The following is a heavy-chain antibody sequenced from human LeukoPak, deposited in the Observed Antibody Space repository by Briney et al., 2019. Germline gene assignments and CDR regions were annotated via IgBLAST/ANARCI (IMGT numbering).Heavy chain of an antibody. CDR2: INWNGGST. D-gene: IGHD1-14*01. V-gene: IGHV3-20*04. J-gene: IGHJ3*02. CDR1: GFTFDDYG. Sequence: GGSLRLSCAASGFTFDDYGMSWVRQAPGKGLEWVSGINWNGGSTGYADSVKDRFTISRDNTKNSRCMQMNSLRNEDTALYYCERDHTGTGGTFDIWGQGTMVTVSS. CDR3: ERDHTGTGGTFDI.